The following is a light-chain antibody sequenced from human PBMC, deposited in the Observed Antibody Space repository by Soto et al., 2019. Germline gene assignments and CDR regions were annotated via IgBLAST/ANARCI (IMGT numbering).Light chain of an antibody. CDR2: AAS. J-gene: IGKJ1*01. CDR1: KSISSY. CDR3: QQYNSYPWT. V-gene: IGKV1-39*01. Sequence: DIQMSQSPSSLSASVGDRVTITCRAIKSISSYLNWYQKKPGKAPKLLIYAASSLQSGVPSRFSGSVSGTEFTLTISTLQPDDFANYYCQQYNSYPWTFGQGTKVDIK.